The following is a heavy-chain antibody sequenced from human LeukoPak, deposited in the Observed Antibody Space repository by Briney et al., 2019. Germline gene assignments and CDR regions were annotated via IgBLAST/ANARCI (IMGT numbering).Heavy chain of an antibody. CDR3: ARISMIAGVWFDP. V-gene: IGHV1-2*02. CDR2: INPNSGGT. Sequence: ASVKVSCKASGYTFTGYYMHWVRQAPGQGLEWMGWINPNSGGTNYAQKFQGRVTMTRDTSISTAYMELSRLRSDDTAVYYCARISMIAGVWFDPWGQGTLVTVSP. J-gene: IGHJ5*02. CDR1: GYTFTGYY. D-gene: IGHD3-22*01.